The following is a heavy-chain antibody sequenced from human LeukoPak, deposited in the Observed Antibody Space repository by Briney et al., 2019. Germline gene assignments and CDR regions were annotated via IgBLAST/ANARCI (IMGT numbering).Heavy chain of an antibody. J-gene: IGHJ3*02. CDR1: GGSISSGSYY. CDR3: ARFDPYIDAFDI. CDR2: IYTSGST. Sequence: PSETLSLTCTVSGGSISSGSYYWSWIRQPAGKGLEWIVRIYTSGSTNYNPSLKSRVTISVDTSKNQFSLKLSSVTAADTAVYYCARFDPYIDAFDIWGQGTMVTVSS. D-gene: IGHD4-11*01. V-gene: IGHV4-61*02.